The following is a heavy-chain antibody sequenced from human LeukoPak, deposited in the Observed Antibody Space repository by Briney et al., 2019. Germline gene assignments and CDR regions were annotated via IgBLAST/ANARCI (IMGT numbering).Heavy chain of an antibody. CDR1: GGSISSGGYS. CDR3: ASGGSYYDDAFDI. D-gene: IGHD1-26*01. J-gene: IGHJ3*02. Sequence: SETLSLTCTVSGGSISSGGYSWSWIRQHPGKGLEWIGYIYYSGSTYYNPSLKSRVTISVDTSKNQFSLKLSSVTAADTAVYYCASGGSYYDDAFDIWGQGTMVTVSS. CDR2: IYYSGST. V-gene: IGHV4-31*03.